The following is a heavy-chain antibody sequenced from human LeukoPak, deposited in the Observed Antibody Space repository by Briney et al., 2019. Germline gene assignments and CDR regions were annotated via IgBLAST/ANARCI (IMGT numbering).Heavy chain of an antibody. CDR3: AKDRHFFGSGSPGLDY. CDR1: GFTFSSYA. V-gene: IGHV3-23*01. CDR2: INGNGGYT. D-gene: IGHD3-10*01. Sequence: PGGSLRLSCAASGFTFSSYAMNWVRQAPGKGLEWVSAINGNGGYTYYADSAKGRFTISRDNSKNTLYLQMNSLRAEDTAVYYCAKDRHFFGSGSPGLDYWGQGTLVTVSS. J-gene: IGHJ4*02.